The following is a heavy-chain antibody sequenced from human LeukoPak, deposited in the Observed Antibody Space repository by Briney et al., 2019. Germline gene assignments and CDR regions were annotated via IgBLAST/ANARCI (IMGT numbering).Heavy chain of an antibody. D-gene: IGHD6-19*01. CDR3: ANSGIAVDPYYYYGMDV. CDR2: ISGSGGST. J-gene: IGHJ6*02. V-gene: IGHV3-23*01. Sequence: PGGSLRLSCAASGFTFSSYAMSWVRQAPGKGLEWVSAISGSGGSTYYADSVKGRFTISRDNSKNTLYLQMNSLRAGDTAVYYCANSGIAVDPYYYYGMDVWGQGTTVTVSS. CDR1: GFTFSSYA.